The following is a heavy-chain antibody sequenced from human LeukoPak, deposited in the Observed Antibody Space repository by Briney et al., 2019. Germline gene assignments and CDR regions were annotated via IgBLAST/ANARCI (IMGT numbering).Heavy chain of an antibody. V-gene: IGHV3-53*01. CDR2: INSDGTTT. J-gene: IGHJ4*02. CDR1: GLTVSSNY. Sequence: PGGSLRLSCAASGLTVSSNYMSWVRQAPGKGLEWVSRINSDGTTTTYADSVKGRFTISRDNAKNSLYLQMNSLRAEDTAVYYCVRVARLVDYWGQGTRVTVSS. D-gene: IGHD4-11*01. CDR3: VRVARLVDY.